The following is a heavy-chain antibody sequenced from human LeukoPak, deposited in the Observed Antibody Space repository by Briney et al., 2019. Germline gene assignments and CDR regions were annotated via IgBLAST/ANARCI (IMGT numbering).Heavy chain of an antibody. J-gene: IGHJ6*02. Sequence: HRESLKISSNGSGYSITSYCSGCVRQMPGKNLQWMGIIYPGDSGTRYSASCQCKVTIAADKSISTVYLQWSSLKASDTAMYYCARPLIYCSSTSCQWDYYGMDVWGQGTTVSVSS. D-gene: IGHD2-2*01. CDR3: ARPLIYCSSTSCQWDYYGMDV. CDR2: IYPGDSGT. CDR1: GYSITSYC. V-gene: IGHV5-51*01.